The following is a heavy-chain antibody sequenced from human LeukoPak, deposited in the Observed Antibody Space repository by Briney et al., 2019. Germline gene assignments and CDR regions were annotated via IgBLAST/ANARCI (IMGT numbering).Heavy chain of an antibody. J-gene: IGHJ6*04. D-gene: IGHD3-10*01. CDR2: IYSGGST. CDR1: GFTFSSYA. CDR3: ARANTMVRGVITNYYYYGMDV. V-gene: IGHV3-53*01. Sequence: GGSLRLSCAASGFTFSSYAMSWVRQAPGKGLEWVSVIYSGGSTYYADSVKGRFTISRDNSKNTLYLQMNSLRDEDTAVYYCARANTMVRGVITNYYYYGMDVWGKGTTVTVSS.